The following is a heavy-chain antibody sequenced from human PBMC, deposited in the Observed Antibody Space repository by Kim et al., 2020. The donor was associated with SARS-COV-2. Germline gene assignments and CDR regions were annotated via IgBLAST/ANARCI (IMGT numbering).Heavy chain of an antibody. V-gene: IGHV4-4*09. D-gene: IGHD6-6*01. CDR3: ARYSSSSLSNDY. J-gene: IGHJ4*02. Sequence: NYHPPLKSRVTISVDTAKNQFSLKLSSVTAADTAVYYCARYSSSSLSNDYWGQGTLVTVSS.